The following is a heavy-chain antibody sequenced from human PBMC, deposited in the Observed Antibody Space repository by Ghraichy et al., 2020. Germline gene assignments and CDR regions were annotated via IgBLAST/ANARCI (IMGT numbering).Heavy chain of an antibody. CDR2: ISYDGSNK. D-gene: IGHD3-3*01. CDR1: GFTFSSYG. Sequence: GGSLRLSCAASGFTFSSYGMHWVRQAPGKGLEWVAVISYDGSNKYYADSVKGRFTISRDNSKNTLYLQMNSLRAEDTAVYYCAKENGRAYEFWSGLTIFDYWGQGTLVTVSS. V-gene: IGHV3-30*18. J-gene: IGHJ4*02. CDR3: AKENGRAYEFWSGLTIFDY.